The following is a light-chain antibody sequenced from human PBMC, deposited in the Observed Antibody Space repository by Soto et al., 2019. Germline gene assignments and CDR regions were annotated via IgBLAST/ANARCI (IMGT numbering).Light chain of an antibody. V-gene: IGKV1-33*01. CDR3: QQYDNLPRT. J-gene: IGKJ1*01. Sequence: DIQMTQSPSSLSASVGDRVTITCQASQDISNYLNWYQQKPGKAPKLLIYDASNLETVVPSRFSGIGSGTDFTFTISSLQPEDIATYYCQQYDNLPRTFGQGTKVEIK. CDR2: DAS. CDR1: QDISNY.